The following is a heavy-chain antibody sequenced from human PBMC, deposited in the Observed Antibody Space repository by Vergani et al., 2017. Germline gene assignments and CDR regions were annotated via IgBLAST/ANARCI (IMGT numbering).Heavy chain of an antibody. J-gene: IGHJ4*02. V-gene: IGHV4-34*01. CDR3: ARHNGGGIEGLDY. Sequence: QVQLQQWGAGLLKPSETLSLTCAVYGGSFSGYYWSWIRQPPGKGLEWIGEINHSGSTNYNPSLKSRVTISVDTSKNQFSLKLSSVTAADTAVYYCARHNGGGIEGLDYWGQGTLVTVSS. CDR2: INHSGST. CDR1: GGSFSGYY. D-gene: IGHD2-8*01.